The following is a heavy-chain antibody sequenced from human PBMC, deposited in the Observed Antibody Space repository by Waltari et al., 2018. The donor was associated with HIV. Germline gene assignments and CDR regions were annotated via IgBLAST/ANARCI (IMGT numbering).Heavy chain of an antibody. Sequence: EVQLVESGGGLIQSGGSLRLACAASGFAVINNSLSWVRQAPGKGLEWVSLIYSNATTYYADSVKGRFTISRDNSKNTLYLQMNSLRADDTAVYFCATVLVRTSWVITTAPFDYWGQGTLVTVSS. CDR2: IYSNATT. J-gene: IGHJ4*02. D-gene: IGHD3-22*01. CDR3: ATVLVRTSWVITTAPFDY. CDR1: GFAVINNS. V-gene: IGHV3-53*01.